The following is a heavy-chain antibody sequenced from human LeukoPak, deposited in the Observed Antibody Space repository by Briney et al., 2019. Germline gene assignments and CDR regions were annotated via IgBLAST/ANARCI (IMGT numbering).Heavy chain of an antibody. CDR1: GYSISSGYY. Sequence: SETLSLTCTVSGYSISSGYYWGWIRQPPGKGLEWIGRIYHSGSTYYNPTLKSRVTISVDTSKNPFSLKLSSVTAADTAVYDCARYSLVVCTDTQDDYWGQGTLVTVSS. CDR3: ARYSLVVCTDTQDDY. CDR2: IYHSGST. D-gene: IGHD1-26*01. J-gene: IGHJ4*02. V-gene: IGHV4-38-2*02.